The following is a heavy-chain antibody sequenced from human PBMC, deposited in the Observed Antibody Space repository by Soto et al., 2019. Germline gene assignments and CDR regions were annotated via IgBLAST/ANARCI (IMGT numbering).Heavy chain of an antibody. CDR1: GGSISSYY. Sequence: PSETLSITWTVSGGSISSYYWSWIRQPPRKGLEWIGYIYYSGSTNYNPSLKSRVTISVDTSKNQFSLKLSSVTAADTAVYYCARVLGDYYGSGSYSYYFDYWGQGTLVTVSS. V-gene: IGHV4-59*01. CDR2: IYYSGST. D-gene: IGHD3-10*01. J-gene: IGHJ4*02. CDR3: ARVLGDYYGSGSYSYYFDY.